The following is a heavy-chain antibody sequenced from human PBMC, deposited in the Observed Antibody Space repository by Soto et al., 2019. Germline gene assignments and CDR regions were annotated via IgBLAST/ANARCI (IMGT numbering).Heavy chain of an antibody. CDR2: ISAYNGNT. J-gene: IGHJ4*02. CDR3: ARDPNPGIAVAGPDY. CDR1: GYTFTSYG. V-gene: IGHV1-18*01. D-gene: IGHD6-19*01. Sequence: ASVKVSCKASGYTFTSYGISWVRQAPGQGLEWMGWISAYNGNTNYAQKLQGRVTMTTDTSTSTAYMELRSLRSDDTAVYYCARDPNPGIAVAGPDYWGQGTLVTVS.